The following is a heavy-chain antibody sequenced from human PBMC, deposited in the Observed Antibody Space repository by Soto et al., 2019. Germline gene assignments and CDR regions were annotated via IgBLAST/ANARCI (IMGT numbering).Heavy chain of an antibody. CDR2: IIPIFGTA. J-gene: IGHJ6*02. D-gene: IGHD3-10*01. Sequence: QVQLVQSGAEVKKPGSSVKVSCKASGGTFSSYAISWVRQAPGQGLEWMGGIIPIFGTANYAQKFQGRVTITADESTSTAYMGLSSLRSEDTAVYYCARAWVVRDYYYYYGMDVWGQGTTVTVSS. V-gene: IGHV1-69*01. CDR1: GGTFSSYA. CDR3: ARAWVVRDYYYYYGMDV.